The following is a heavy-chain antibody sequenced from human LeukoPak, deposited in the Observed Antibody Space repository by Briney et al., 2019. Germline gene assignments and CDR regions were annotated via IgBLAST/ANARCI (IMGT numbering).Heavy chain of an antibody. J-gene: IGHJ4*02. D-gene: IGHD1-20*01. CDR2: ISSSSSYI. Sequence: GGSLKLSCAASGFTFSSYSMNWVRQAPGKGLEWVSSISSSSSYIYYADSVKGRFTISRDNAKNSLYLQMNSLRAEDTAVYYCARDRDNWNDPYFDYWGQGTLVTVSS. CDR1: GFTFSSYS. CDR3: ARDRDNWNDPYFDY. V-gene: IGHV3-21*01.